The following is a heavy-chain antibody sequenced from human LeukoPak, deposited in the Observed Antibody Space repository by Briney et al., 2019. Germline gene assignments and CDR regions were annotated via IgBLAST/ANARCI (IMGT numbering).Heavy chain of an antibody. Sequence: SQTLSLTCAVSGDSFSSNSAAWDWLRQSPSRGLEWLGRTYYRSKWYNDYAVSVKSRITINPDTSKNQFSLQLNSVTPEDTAVYYCARESAAANVWGQGTTVTVSS. CDR1: GDSFSSNSAA. J-gene: IGHJ6*02. CDR3: ARESAAANV. CDR2: TYYRSKWYN. V-gene: IGHV6-1*01. D-gene: IGHD6-13*01.